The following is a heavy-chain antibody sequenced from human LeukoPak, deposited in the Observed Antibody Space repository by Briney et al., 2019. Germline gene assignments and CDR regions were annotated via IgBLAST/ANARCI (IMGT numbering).Heavy chain of an antibody. CDR2: ISGSGGST. D-gene: IGHD3-10*01. CDR3: AKSRWGSGKYFDY. J-gene: IGHJ4*02. Sequence: GGSLRLSCAASGFTFSSYAMTWVRQAPGKGLEWVSAISGSGGSTYYADSVKGRFTISRDNSKNTLYLQMNSLRAEDAAVYYCAKSRWGSGKYFDYWGQGTLVTVSS. CDR1: GFTFSSYA. V-gene: IGHV3-23*01.